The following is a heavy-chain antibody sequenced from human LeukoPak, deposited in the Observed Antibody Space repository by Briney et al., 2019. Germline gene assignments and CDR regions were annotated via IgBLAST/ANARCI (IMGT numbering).Heavy chain of an antibody. D-gene: IGHD4-17*01. V-gene: IGHV1-2*02. CDR2: INPNSGGT. CDR1: GYTFTGYY. Sequence: ASVKVSCKASGYTFTGYYMHWVRQAPGQGLEWMGWINPNSGGTNYAQKFQGRVTMTRDTSISTAYMELSRLRSDDTAVYYCARVSGDGTVTYYYFDYWGQGTLVNVSS. CDR3: ARVSGDGTVTYYYFDY. J-gene: IGHJ4*02.